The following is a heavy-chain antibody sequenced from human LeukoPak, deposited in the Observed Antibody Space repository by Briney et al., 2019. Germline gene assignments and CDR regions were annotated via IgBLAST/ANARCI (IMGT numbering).Heavy chain of an antibody. CDR2: MNPNSGNT. V-gene: IGHV1-8*03. CDR1: GYTFTSYD. Sequence: ASVKVSCKASGYTFTSYDINWVGQATGQGLEWMGWMNPNSGNTGYAQKFQGRVTITRNTSISTAYMELSSLRSEDTAVYYCARVHPYYYGSGSYPRKYNWFDPWGQGTLVTVSS. CDR3: ARVHPYYYGSGSYPRKYNWFDP. J-gene: IGHJ5*02. D-gene: IGHD3-10*01.